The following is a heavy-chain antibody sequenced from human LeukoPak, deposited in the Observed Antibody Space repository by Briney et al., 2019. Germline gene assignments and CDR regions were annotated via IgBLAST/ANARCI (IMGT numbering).Heavy chain of an antibody. V-gene: IGHV4-39*01. J-gene: IGHJ4*02. CDR2: IYFSGNT. Sequence: PSETLSLTCTVSGDSVNAASYYWGWIRQPPGKGLEWIGSIYFSGNTYYNWSLKSRVTISIDTSKNQFSLNLSSVTAADTAVYYCARQGAYYYDSTKFTFEYWGQGTLVSVSS. CDR3: ARQGAYYYDSTKFTFEY. D-gene: IGHD3-22*01. CDR1: GDSVNAASYY.